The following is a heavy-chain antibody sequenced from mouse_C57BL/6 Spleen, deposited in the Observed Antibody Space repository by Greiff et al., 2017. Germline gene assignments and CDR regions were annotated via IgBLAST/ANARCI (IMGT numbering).Heavy chain of an antibody. CDR2: IHPSDSDT. CDR1: GYTFTSYW. V-gene: IGHV1-74*01. Sequence: QVQLKQPGAELVKPGASVKVSCKASGYTFTSYWMHWVKQRPGQGLEWIGRIHPSDSDTNYNQKFKGKATLTVDKSSSTAYMQLSSLTSEDSAVYYCATTDHSYAMDYWGQGTSVTVSS. CDR3: ATTDHSYAMDY. D-gene: IGHD1-1*01. J-gene: IGHJ4*01.